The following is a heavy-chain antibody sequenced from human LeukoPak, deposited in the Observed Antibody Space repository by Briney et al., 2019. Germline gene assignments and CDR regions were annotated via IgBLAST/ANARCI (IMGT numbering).Heavy chain of an antibody. D-gene: IGHD3-22*01. CDR1: GYTFTSYY. Sequence: ASVNVSYKASGYTFTSYYMHWVRQAPGQGLEWMGIINPSGGSTSYPQKFQGRVTMTKDTSPSTVYLELSSLKPDDTAVYYFAGVYDSSAPVAFDIWGQGTMVTVSS. J-gene: IGHJ3*02. CDR2: INPSGGST. V-gene: IGHV1-46*01. CDR3: AGVYDSSAPVAFDI.